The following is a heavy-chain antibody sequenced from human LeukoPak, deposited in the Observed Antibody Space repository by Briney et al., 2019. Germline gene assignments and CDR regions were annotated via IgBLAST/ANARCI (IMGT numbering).Heavy chain of an antibody. D-gene: IGHD3-9*01. CDR3: ARDDYDILTGYDY. J-gene: IGHJ4*02. CDR2: ISGSGGST. V-gene: IGHV3-23*01. CDR1: GFPHSSHA. Sequence: GGSLRLSCAASGFPHSSHAMSWAPQAPGKGLEGVSAISGSGGSTYYADYVKGPFTISRYNSKNTLYLQMNSLRAEDTAVYYCARDDYDILTGYDYWGQGTLVTVSS.